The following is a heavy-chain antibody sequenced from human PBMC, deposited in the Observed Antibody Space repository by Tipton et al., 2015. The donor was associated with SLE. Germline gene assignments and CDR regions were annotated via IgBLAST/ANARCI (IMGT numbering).Heavy chain of an antibody. CDR1: GASIGSSSYY. Sequence: TLSLTCTVSGASIGSSSYYWGWIRQPPGKGLEWIGTMYYSGSTYYNPSLKSRVTISVDASRNQFSLKLGSVTAADTAVYYCVRRSDDYGDYFDYWGQGTLVTVSS. CDR2: MYYSGST. CDR3: VRRSDDYGDYFDY. D-gene: IGHD4-17*01. V-gene: IGHV4-39*01. J-gene: IGHJ4*02.